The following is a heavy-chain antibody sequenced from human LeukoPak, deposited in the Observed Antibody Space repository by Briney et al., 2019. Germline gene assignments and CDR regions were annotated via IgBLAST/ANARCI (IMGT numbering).Heavy chain of an antibody. CDR1: GFTFSSYS. CDR2: ISSSNSYI. V-gene: IGHV3-21*01. CDR3: AREVIRGYSGYDFGAYYYYGMDV. J-gene: IGHJ6*02. Sequence: GGSLRLSCAASGFTFSSYSMNWVRQAPGKGLEWVSSISSSNSYIYYADSVKGRFTISRDNAKNSLYLQMNSLRAEDTAVYYCAREVIRGYSGYDFGAYYYYGMDVWGQGTTVTVSS. D-gene: IGHD5-12*01.